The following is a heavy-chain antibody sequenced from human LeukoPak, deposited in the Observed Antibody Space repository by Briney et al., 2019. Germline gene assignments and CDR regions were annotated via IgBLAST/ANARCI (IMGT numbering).Heavy chain of an antibody. Sequence: AGGSLRLSCAASGFTVSSNYMSWVRQAPGKGLEWVSVIYSGGSTYYADSVKGRFTISRDNSKNTLYLQMNSLRAEDTAVYYCARGSSLMVVKTFDIWGQGTMVTVSS. D-gene: IGHD2-8*01. CDR3: ARGSSLMVVKTFDI. J-gene: IGHJ3*02. V-gene: IGHV3-53*01. CDR1: GFTVSSNY. CDR2: IYSGGST.